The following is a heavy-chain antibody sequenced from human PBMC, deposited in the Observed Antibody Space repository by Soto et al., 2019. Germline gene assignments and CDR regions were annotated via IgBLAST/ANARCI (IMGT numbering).Heavy chain of an antibody. D-gene: IGHD4-17*01. J-gene: IGHJ6*03. CDR3: ARLITVTTGPGGLYYYYYMDV. CDR2: IYYSGST. Sequence: PSVTLSLTCTVSGVSISSGGYYWSWIRQHPGKGLEWIGYIYYSGSTYYNPSLKSRVTISVDTSKNQFSLKLSSVTAADTAVYYCARLITVTTGPGGLYYYYYMDVWGKGTTVTVSS. CDR1: GVSISSGGYY. V-gene: IGHV4-31*02.